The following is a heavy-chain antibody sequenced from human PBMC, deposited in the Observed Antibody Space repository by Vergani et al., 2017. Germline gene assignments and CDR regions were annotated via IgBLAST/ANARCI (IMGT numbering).Heavy chain of an antibody. CDR1: GGSISSGSYY. CDR2: IYTSGST. D-gene: IGHD6-6*01. CDR3: AGSLYYYYGMDV. V-gene: IGHV4-61*02. Sequence: QVQLQESGPGLVKPSQTLSLTCTVSGGSISSGSYYWSWIRQPAGKGPEWIGRIYTSGSTNYNPSLKSRVTISVDTSKNQFSLKLSSVTAADTAVYYCAGSLYYYYGMDVWGQGTTVTVSS. J-gene: IGHJ6*02.